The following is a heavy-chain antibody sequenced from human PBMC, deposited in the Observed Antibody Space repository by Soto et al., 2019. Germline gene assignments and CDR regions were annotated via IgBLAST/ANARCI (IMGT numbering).Heavy chain of an antibody. CDR2: IRSKADSYAT. Sequence: EVQLVESGGGLVQPGGSLKLSCAASGFTLSGSRIHWVRQASGKGLEWVGRIRSKADSYATAYAASVKGRFTISRDDSKNTAYLQMNSLKTEDTAVYYCTSQYCGGDCSRVDPWGQGTLVTLSS. D-gene: IGHD2-21*02. J-gene: IGHJ5*02. V-gene: IGHV3-73*02. CDR3: TSQYCGGDCSRVDP. CDR1: GFTLSGSR.